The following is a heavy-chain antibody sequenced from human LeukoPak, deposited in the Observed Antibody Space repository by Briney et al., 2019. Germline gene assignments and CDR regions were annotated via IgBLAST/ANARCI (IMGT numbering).Heavy chain of an antibody. V-gene: IGHV3-13*01. CDR3: ARGGGGSSWFDN. CDR1: GFTFRSYD. Sequence: GGSLRLSCAASGFTFRSYDMHWVRQATGTGLEWVSAISTTGDTYYPDSVKGRFTISRENAKNSLYLQMTALRAGDTAVYYCARGGGGSSWFDNWGQGTLVTVSS. D-gene: IGHD6-13*01. CDR2: ISTTGDT. J-gene: IGHJ4*02.